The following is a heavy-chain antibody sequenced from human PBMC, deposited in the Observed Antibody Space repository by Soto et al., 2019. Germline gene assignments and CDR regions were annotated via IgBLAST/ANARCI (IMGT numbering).Heavy chain of an antibody. V-gene: IGHV3-21*01. CDR1: GFTFSSYS. CDR2: ISSSSSYI. J-gene: IGHJ6*03. CDR3: AREYDILTGSDHDYYYMDV. D-gene: IGHD3-9*01. Sequence: GGSLRLSCAASGFTFSSYSMNWVPQAPGKGLEWVSSISSSSSYIYYADSVKGRFTISRDNAKNSLYLQMNSLRAEDTAVYYCAREYDILTGSDHDYYYMDVWGKGTTVTVSS.